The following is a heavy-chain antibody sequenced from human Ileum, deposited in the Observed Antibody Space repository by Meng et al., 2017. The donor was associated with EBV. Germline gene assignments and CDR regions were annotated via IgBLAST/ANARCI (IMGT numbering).Heavy chain of an antibody. Sequence: QGLVEQPGATVTKPGSPVKGSCKASGGTVRNSAISWVRQAPGQGLEWMGGIIPMFGAPEYAQRFQDRVTITADESTSTVYMELNSLRSEDTAVYYCARESGRGYSSDYWGQGTLVTVSS. CDR2: IIPMFGAP. D-gene: IGHD5-18*01. J-gene: IGHJ4*02. V-gene: IGHV1-69*01. CDR1: GGTVRNSA. CDR3: ARESGRGYSSDY.